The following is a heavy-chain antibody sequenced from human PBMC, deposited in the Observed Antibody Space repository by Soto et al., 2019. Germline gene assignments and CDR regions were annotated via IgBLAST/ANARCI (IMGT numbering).Heavy chain of an antibody. CDR3: ARGALGNYYQDS. CDR1: GFTFSRDW. D-gene: IGHD3-10*01. Sequence: DVQLVESGGGLLQPGASLRLSCATSGFTFSRDWMHWVRQAPGKGLVWVSRINSDGTRTNYADYAMGRFTISRDNAKNTLYLQMNSLRAEDTAVYFCARGALGNYYQDSWGQGTPVTVSS. CDR2: INSDGTRT. V-gene: IGHV3-74*01. J-gene: IGHJ4*02.